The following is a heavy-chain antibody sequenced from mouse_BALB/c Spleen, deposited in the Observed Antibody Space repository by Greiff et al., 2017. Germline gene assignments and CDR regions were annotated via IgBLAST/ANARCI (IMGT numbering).Heavy chain of an antibody. CDR1: GFTFSSYA. Sequence: EVKLMESGGGLVKPGGSLKLSCAASGFTFSSYAMSWVRQTPEKRLEWVASISSGGSTYYPDSVKGRFTISRDNARNILYLQMSSLRSEDTAMYYCARAYYGNFYAMDYWGQGTSVTVSS. J-gene: IGHJ4*01. D-gene: IGHD2-10*01. CDR2: ISSGGST. CDR3: ARAYYGNFYAMDY. V-gene: IGHV5-6-5*01.